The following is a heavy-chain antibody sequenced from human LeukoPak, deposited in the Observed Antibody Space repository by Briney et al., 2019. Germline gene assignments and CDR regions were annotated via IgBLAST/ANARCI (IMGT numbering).Heavy chain of an antibody. CDR2: IKPDGSEK. CDR1: GFTFTNYW. V-gene: IGHV3-7*01. J-gene: IGHJ4*02. CDR3: XXXXXXXXXXXXXSXLXGSYFDX. Sequence: GGSLRLSCAASGFTFTNYWMNWVRQAPGMGLEWVANIKPDGSEKYYVDSVKGRFTISRDNAKNSLYLQVNSLRAEATACYYXXXXXXXXXXXXXXSXLXGSYFDXWGQGTLVTVSS.